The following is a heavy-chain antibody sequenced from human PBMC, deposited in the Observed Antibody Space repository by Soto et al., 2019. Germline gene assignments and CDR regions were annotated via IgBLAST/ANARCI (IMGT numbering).Heavy chain of an antibody. D-gene: IGHD6-13*01. Sequence: QVQLVQSGAEVKKPGSSVKVSCKASGGTFSSYAISWVRQAPGQGRAWMGGIIPIFGTANYAQKFQGRVTITAVESTGTAYMELSSLGSEDTTVYYCASRELAAAGRWFGPWGQGTLVTVSS. J-gene: IGHJ5*02. CDR1: GGTFSSYA. CDR2: IIPIFGTA. V-gene: IGHV1-69*12. CDR3: ASRELAAAGRWFGP.